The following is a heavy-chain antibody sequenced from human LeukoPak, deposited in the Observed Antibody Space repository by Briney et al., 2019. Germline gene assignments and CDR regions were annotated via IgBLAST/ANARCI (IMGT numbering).Heavy chain of an antibody. V-gene: IGHV3-7*01. J-gene: IGHJ4*02. CDR1: GFTFSSYW. CDR2: IKHDGSDK. Sequence: TGGSLRLSCEVSGFTFSSYWMNWVRQAPGKGLEWVANIKHDGSDKYYVDSVKGRFTISRDNAKNSLYLQMNSLRAEDTAVYYCAIIPRAAAGPSARSPFHYWGQGTLVTVSS. D-gene: IGHD6-13*01. CDR3: AIIPRAAAGPSARSPFHY.